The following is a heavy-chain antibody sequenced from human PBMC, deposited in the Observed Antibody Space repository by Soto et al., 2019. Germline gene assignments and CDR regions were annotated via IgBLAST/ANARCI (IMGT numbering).Heavy chain of an antibody. J-gene: IGHJ6*02. CDR3: ARDGWGGSGSDYNKPLWYYYGMDG. D-gene: IGHD3-10*01. CDR1: GYTFTSYY. V-gene: IGHV1-46*01. Sequence: ASVKVSCKASGYTFTSYYMHWVRQAPGQGLEWMGIINPSGGSTSYAQKFQGRVTMTRDTSTSTVYMELSSLRSEDTAVYYCARDGWGGSGSDYNKPLWYYYGMDGWGQGTTVTVSS. CDR2: INPSGGST.